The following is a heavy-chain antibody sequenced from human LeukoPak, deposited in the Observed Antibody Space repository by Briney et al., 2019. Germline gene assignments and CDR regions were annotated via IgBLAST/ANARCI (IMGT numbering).Heavy chain of an antibody. Sequence: SETLSLTCTVSGGSISSGDYYWSWIRQPPGKGLEWIGYIYYSGSTYYNPSLKSRVTISVDTSKNQFSLKLSSVTAADTAVYYCARAVVVAATVVFDYWGQGTLVTVSS. CDR3: ARAVVVAATVVFDY. J-gene: IGHJ4*02. V-gene: IGHV4-30-4*01. D-gene: IGHD2-15*01. CDR2: IYYSGST. CDR1: GGSISSGDYY.